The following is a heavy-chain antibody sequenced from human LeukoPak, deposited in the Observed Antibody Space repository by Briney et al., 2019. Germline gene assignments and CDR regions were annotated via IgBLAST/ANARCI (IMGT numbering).Heavy chain of an antibody. V-gene: IGHV3-11*01. Sequence: KARGSLRLSCAASGFTFSDYYMSWIRQAPGKGLEWVSYISSSGSTIYYADSVKGRFTISRDNAKNSLYLQMNSLRAEDTAVYYCARGARRTFYYYGMDVWGQGTTVTVSS. CDR2: ISSSGSTI. J-gene: IGHJ6*02. D-gene: IGHD1-1*01. CDR3: ARGARRTFYYYGMDV. CDR1: GFTFSDYY.